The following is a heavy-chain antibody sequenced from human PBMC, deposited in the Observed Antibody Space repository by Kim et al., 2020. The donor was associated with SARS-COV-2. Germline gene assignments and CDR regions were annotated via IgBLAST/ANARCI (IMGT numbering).Heavy chain of an antibody. CDR2: R. D-gene: IGHD3-16*01. V-gene: IGHV3-15*01. CDR3: ATAVFFMGLDV. J-gene: IGHJ6*02. Sequence: REYAPSVEGRFNISRDDSSGTLYLEMNSLKPEDTAVYFCATAVFFMGLDVWGQGTLVTVAS.